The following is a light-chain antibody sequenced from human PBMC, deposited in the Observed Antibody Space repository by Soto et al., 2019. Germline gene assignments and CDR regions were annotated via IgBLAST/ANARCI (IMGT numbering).Light chain of an antibody. J-gene: IGKJ1*01. CDR2: GAS. CDR1: QSVSSN. CDR3: QQYGSSPAT. Sequence: EIVMTQSPATLSVSPGERATLSCRASQSVSSNLAWYQQKPGQAPTLVIYGASARATGIPARFSGSGSGTDFTLTISRLEPEDFAVYYCQQYGSSPATFGQGTKVDIK. V-gene: IGKV3-15*01.